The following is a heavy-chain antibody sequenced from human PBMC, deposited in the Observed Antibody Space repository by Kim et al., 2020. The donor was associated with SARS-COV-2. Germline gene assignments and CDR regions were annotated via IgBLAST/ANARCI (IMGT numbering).Heavy chain of an antibody. D-gene: IGHD6-19*01. J-gene: IGHJ6*02. Sequence: DSGKGRFTISRDNSKNTLHLQMNSLRVEDTAVFYCARVVVPGTVYYGMDVWGQGTTVTVSS. CDR3: ARVVVPGTVYYGMDV. V-gene: IGHV3-30*01.